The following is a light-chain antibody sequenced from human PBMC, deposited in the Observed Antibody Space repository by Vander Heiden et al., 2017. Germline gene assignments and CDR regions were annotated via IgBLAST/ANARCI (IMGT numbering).Light chain of an antibody. CDR3: QQSYSTPYT. Sequence: DIQMTQPPSSLSASVGDRVTITCRASQSISSYLNWYQQKPGKAPKLLIYAESSLQSGVPSRFSGSGSGTDFTLTISSLQPEDFATYYCQQSYSTPYTFGQGTKLEIK. J-gene: IGKJ2*01. CDR2: AES. V-gene: IGKV1-39*01. CDR1: QSISSY.